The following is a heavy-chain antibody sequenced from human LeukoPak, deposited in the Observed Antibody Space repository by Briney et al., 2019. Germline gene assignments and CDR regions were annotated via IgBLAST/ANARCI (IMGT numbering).Heavy chain of an antibody. CDR1: GFTFSAYS. CDR3: ARRSSGSGTYYSEH. V-gene: IGHV3-21*01. D-gene: IGHD3-10*01. CDR2: ISSDSSFI. Sequence: PGGSLRLSCAASGFTFSAYSMNWVRLAPGKGLEWVSSISSDSSFIYHADSVKGRFTVSRDNAENSLYLQMNSLRAEDTAVYYCARRSSGSGTYYSEHWGQGTLVTVSS. J-gene: IGHJ4*02.